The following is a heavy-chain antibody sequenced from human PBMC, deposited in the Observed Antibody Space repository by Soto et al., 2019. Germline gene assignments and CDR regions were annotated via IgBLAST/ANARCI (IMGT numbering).Heavy chain of an antibody. Sequence: EVQLVESGGGLVKPGGSLRLSCAASGFTFSSYSMTWIRQAPGKGLEWVSSISTSSSYIYYADSVKGRFTISRDNAKNSLYLQMNSLRAEDTAVYYCAREIGLRAWFDPWGQGTLVTVSS. D-gene: IGHD2-8*01. V-gene: IGHV3-21*01. CDR1: GFTFSSYS. J-gene: IGHJ5*02. CDR3: AREIGLRAWFDP. CDR2: ISTSSSYI.